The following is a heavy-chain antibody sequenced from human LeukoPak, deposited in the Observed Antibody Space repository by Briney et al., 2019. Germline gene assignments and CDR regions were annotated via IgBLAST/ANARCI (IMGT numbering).Heavy chain of an antibody. D-gene: IGHD3-3*01. V-gene: IGHV5-51*01. Sequence: GESLKISCKGSGYSFTSYWIGWVRQMPGKGLEWMGIIYPGDSDTRYSPSFQGQVTISADKSISTAHLQWSSLKASDTAMYYCARFNGGKSLDFWSGLIDYWGQGTLVTVSS. J-gene: IGHJ4*02. CDR1: GYSFTSYW. CDR3: ARFNGGKSLDFWSGLIDY. CDR2: IYPGDSDT.